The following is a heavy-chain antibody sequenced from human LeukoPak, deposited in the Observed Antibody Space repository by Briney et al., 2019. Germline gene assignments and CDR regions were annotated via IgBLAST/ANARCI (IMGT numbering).Heavy chain of an antibody. J-gene: IGHJ5*02. V-gene: IGHV4-39*07. CDR3: ARSRGGYGDYGSWFDP. CDR1: GGSISSSSYY. D-gene: IGHD4-17*01. Sequence: SETLSLTCTVSGGSISSSSYYWGWIRQPPGKGLEWIGSIYYSGSTYYNPSLKSRVTISVDTSKNQFSLKLSSVTAADTAFYYCARSRGGYGDYGSWFDPWGQGPLVTVSS. CDR2: IYYSGST.